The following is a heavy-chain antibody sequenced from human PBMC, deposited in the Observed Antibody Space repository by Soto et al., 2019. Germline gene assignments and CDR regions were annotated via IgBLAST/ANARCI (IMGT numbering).Heavy chain of an antibody. CDR3: TRVRLGSSRSSDY. D-gene: IGHD6-19*01. V-gene: IGHV3-72*01. J-gene: IGHJ4*02. Sequence: EVQLVESGGGLVQPEGSLRLSCAASGFTFSDHYMDWVRQAPGKGLEWVGRIKNKANSYTTEYAAPVKGRFXXXXXXSXXXXXXXXXXXXXXXXAVYYCTRVRLGSSRSSDYWGQGILVTVSS. CDR2: IKNKANSYTT. CDR1: GFTFSDHY.